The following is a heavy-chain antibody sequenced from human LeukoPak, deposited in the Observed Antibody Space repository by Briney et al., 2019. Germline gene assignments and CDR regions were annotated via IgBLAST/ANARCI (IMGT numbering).Heavy chain of an antibody. CDR2: IYPGDSDT. Sequence: GESLKISCKGSGYSFTNYWIGWVRQMPGKGLEWMGIIYPGDSDTRYSPSFQGQVTISADKSISTAYLQWSSLKASDTAMYYCARQTKTTVTTLVDYYYYYMDVWAREPWSPSP. V-gene: IGHV5-51*01. D-gene: IGHD4-11*01. J-gene: IGHJ6*03. CDR3: ARQTKTTVTTLVDYYYYYMDV. CDR1: GYSFTNYW.